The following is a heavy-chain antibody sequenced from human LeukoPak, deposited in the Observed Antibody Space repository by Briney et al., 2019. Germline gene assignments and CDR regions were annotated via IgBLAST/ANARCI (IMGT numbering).Heavy chain of an antibody. CDR2: ISGDGTET. V-gene: IGHV3-23*01. Sequence: GGSLRPSWTASGLIFRNYAMTWVRQAPRKGLEWVSTISGDGTETFYADSVKGRFTISRDNSKNTHYLQMSSLRAEDTGIYYCAKGGHYSFFDYWGQGTLVTVSS. CDR3: AKGGHYSFFDY. CDR1: GLIFRNYA. J-gene: IGHJ4*02. D-gene: IGHD4-11*01.